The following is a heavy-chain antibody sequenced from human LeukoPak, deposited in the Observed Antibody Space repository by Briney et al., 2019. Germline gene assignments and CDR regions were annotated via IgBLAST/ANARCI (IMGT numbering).Heavy chain of an antibody. D-gene: IGHD5-12*01. CDR3: ARGGTGYSGYDFVHYYYMDV. CDR2: ISPRGDGT. CDR1: AFTFSNFG. J-gene: IGHJ6*03. Sequence: GGSLRLSYAASAFTFSNFGMNWVRQAPGKGLEWVSAISPRGDGTAYADSVKGRFTISRDNSKNTLYLQMNNLRAEDTAVYYCARGGTGYSGYDFVHYYYMDVWGKRTTVTISS. V-gene: IGHV3-23*01.